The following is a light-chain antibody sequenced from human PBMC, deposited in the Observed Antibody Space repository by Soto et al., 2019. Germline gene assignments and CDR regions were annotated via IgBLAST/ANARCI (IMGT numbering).Light chain of an antibody. CDR2: DAP. Sequence: EIVLTQSPATLSLSPGERATLSCRASRSVSSYLAWYQQKPGQAPRLLIYDAPNRATGIPARFSGSGSGTDFTLTISSLEPEDFAVYYCQQRSNCPLTFGGGTKVEIK. CDR3: QQRSNCPLT. V-gene: IGKV3-11*01. J-gene: IGKJ4*01. CDR1: RSVSSY.